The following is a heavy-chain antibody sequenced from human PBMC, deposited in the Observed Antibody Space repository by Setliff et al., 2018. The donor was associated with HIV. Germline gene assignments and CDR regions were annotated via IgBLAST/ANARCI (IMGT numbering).Heavy chain of an antibody. Sequence: GSLRLSCAASGFTFSNAWMSWVRQAPGKGLEWVGRIKSKTDGGTTDYAAPVKGRFTISRDDSKSIAYLQMNSLKTEDTAVYYCTSAFADYDYYYGLDVWGQGTTVTVSS. V-gene: IGHV3-15*01. CDR1: GFTFSNAW. J-gene: IGHJ6*02. CDR3: TSAFADYDYYYGLDV. CDR2: IKSKTDGGTT.